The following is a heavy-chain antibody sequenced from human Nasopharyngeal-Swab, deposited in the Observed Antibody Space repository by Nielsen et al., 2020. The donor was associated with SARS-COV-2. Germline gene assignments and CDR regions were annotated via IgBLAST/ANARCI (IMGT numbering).Heavy chain of an antibody. CDR3: AREKGYQVLLDYYYHGLDV. D-gene: IGHD3-10*01. J-gene: IGHJ6*02. CDR1: GFTFIDYY. Sequence: GGSLRPPFAASGFTFIDYYMAWFRQAPGKGLEWLSYISTSGRTTDSAAPVKGRFTISRDNANNLLFLQMHSLKGEDTAVYYCAREKGYQVLLDYYYHGLDVWGHGTAVTVSS. CDR2: ISTSGRTT. V-gene: IGHV3-11*01.